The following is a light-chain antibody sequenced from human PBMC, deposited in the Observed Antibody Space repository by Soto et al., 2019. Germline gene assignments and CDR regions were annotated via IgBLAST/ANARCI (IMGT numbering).Light chain of an antibody. V-gene: IGKV3-20*01. CDR2: GAS. Sequence: MTQSPATLSLSQGKRAPLSCRASQSVNSRLALYQHKPGQAPRLLISGASSRATGIPDRFSGSGSATDFTLTISRLEPEDFALYYCQHYGRSPITFGQGTRLEIK. CDR1: QSVNSR. CDR3: QHYGRSPIT. J-gene: IGKJ5*01.